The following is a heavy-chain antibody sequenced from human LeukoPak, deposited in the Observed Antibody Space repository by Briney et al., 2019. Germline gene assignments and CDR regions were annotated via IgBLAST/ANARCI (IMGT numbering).Heavy chain of an antibody. J-gene: IGHJ6*03. Sequence: ASVKVSCKASGYTFTSYGISWVRQAPGQGLEWMGLISTYKGNTNYAQKLQGRVTMTTDTSTSTVYMELKSLRSDDTAVYYCARVSALYYYIDVWGKGTTVTVSS. CDR1: GYTFTSYG. CDR2: ISTYKGNT. V-gene: IGHV1-18*01. CDR3: ARVSALYYYIDV.